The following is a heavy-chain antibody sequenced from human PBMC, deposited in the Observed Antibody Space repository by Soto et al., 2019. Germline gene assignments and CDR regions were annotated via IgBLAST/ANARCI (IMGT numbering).Heavy chain of an antibody. CDR2: ILPIFTTA. CDR3: AKDIGFQQHLFVFDN. D-gene: IGHD6-13*01. Sequence: ASVKVSCKASGGTFSNYAFSWVRQAPGQGLEWMGGILPIFTTATYAPKFQDRVTITADESTSTVYMDLSSLRSEDTALYYCAKDIGFQQHLFVFDNWGQGTLVTVSS. CDR1: GGTFSNYA. J-gene: IGHJ4*02. V-gene: IGHV1-69*13.